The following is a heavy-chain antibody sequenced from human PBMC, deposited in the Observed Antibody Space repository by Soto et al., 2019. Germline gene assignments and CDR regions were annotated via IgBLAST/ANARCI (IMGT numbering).Heavy chain of an antibody. Sequence: SGPTLVNPPHTLTLPCTFSGFSLSTSGMCVSWIRQPPGKALEWLALIDWDDDKYYSTSLKTRLTISKDTSKNQVVLTMTNMDPVDTATYYCARMSYYDSSGYYDYWGQGTLVTVSS. CDR2: IDWDDDK. D-gene: IGHD3-22*01. V-gene: IGHV2-70*01. CDR3: ARMSYYDSSGYYDY. CDR1: GFSLSTSGMC. J-gene: IGHJ4*02.